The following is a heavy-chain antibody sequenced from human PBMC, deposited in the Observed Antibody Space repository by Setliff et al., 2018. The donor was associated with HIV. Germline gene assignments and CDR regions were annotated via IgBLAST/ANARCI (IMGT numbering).Heavy chain of an antibody. Sequence: PSETLSLTCTVSGAPLSSYYLNWIRQPPGKGLEWIGYIFYSGTTNYNPSLKSRVTISVDTSKNQFSLKLSSVTAAHTAVYYCARVGLRFKYTFDYWGQGMLVTVSS. V-gene: IGHV4-59*08. CDR1: GAPLSSYY. CDR2: IFYSGTT. D-gene: IGHD5-12*01. J-gene: IGHJ4*02. CDR3: ARVGLRFKYTFDY.